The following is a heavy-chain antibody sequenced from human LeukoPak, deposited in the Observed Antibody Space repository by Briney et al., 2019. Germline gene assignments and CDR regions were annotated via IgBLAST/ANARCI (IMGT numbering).Heavy chain of an antibody. V-gene: IGHV3-48*02. Sequence: GGSLRLSCAASGFTFSTCSMNWVRQAPGKGLEWVSYISSSSTIYYADSVKGRFTISRDNAKNSRYLQMNSLRDEDSAVYYCAKDSGGALDYWGQGTLVTVSS. D-gene: IGHD4/OR15-4a*01. J-gene: IGHJ4*02. CDR3: AKDSGGALDY. CDR2: ISSSSTI. CDR1: GFTFSTCS.